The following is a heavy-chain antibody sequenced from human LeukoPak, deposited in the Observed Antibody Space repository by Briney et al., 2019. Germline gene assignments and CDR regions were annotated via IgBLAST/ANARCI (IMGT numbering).Heavy chain of an antibody. V-gene: IGHV3-21*01. Sequence: GGSLRLSCAASGFTFSSYAMSWVRQAPGKGLEWVSSISSSSSYIYYADSVKGRFTISRDNAKNSLYLQMNSLRAEDTAVYYCARDYYDSSGYLRSFDYWGQGTLVTVSS. CDR1: GFTFSSYA. J-gene: IGHJ4*02. CDR3: ARDYYDSSGYLRSFDY. D-gene: IGHD3-22*01. CDR2: ISSSSSYI.